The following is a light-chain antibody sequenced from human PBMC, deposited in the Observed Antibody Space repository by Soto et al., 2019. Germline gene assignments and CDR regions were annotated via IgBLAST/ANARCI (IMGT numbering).Light chain of an antibody. J-gene: IGKJ5*01. CDR2: GAS. CDR1: QSVSSN. CDR3: QQRSNWPIT. Sequence: EIVMTQSPATLSVSPGERATFSCRASQSVSSNLAWYQQKPGQAPRLLIYGASIRATGIPARFSGSGSGTEFTLTISSLEPEDFAVYYCQQRSNWPITFGQGTRLEI. V-gene: IGKV3-15*01.